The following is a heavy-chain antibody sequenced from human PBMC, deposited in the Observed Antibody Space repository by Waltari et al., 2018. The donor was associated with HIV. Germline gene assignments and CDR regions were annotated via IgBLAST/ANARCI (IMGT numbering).Heavy chain of an antibody. V-gene: IGHV1-46*01. J-gene: IGHJ4*02. CDR1: GSTFTTYY. CDR3: ARWTGDFCFDY. D-gene: IGHD3-3*01. CDR2: INPSGGRT. Sequence: QVQLVQSGAEVKKPGASVKVSCKASGSTFTTYYIHWVRQAPGQGLEWMGVINPSGGRTTYAQKFQGRVTMTRDTSTSTVYMEMSSLRSEDTAVYYCARWTGDFCFDYWGQGTLVTVSS.